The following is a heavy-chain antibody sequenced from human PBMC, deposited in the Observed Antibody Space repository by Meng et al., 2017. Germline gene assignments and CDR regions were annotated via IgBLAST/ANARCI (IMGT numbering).Heavy chain of an antibody. CDR2: ISAYNGNT. Sequence: GQVVQSGVGVKRPGASGKVSLKASGYTFTSYGISWVRQAPGQGLEWMGWISAYNGNTNYAQKLQGRVTMTTDTSTSTAYMELRSLRSDDTAVYYCARGNYGDYLYYFDYWGQGTLVTVSS. D-gene: IGHD4-17*01. J-gene: IGHJ4*02. V-gene: IGHV1-18*01. CDR1: GYTFTSYG. CDR3: ARGNYGDYLYYFDY.